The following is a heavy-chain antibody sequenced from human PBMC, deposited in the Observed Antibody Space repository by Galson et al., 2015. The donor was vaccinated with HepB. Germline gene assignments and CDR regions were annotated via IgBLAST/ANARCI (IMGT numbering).Heavy chain of an antibody. J-gene: IGHJ6*03. D-gene: IGHD2-2*03. CDR2: ISYSRST. V-gene: IGHV4-61*01. CDR3: ARDLGFPYYMDV. Sequence: ETLSLTCAVYGGSISSGTYYWSWIRQPPGKGLERIGYISYSRSTNYNPSLKSRVTISVDTSKNQFSLKLSSVTAADTAVYYCARDLGFPYYMDVWGQGTAVTV. CDR1: GGSISSGTYY.